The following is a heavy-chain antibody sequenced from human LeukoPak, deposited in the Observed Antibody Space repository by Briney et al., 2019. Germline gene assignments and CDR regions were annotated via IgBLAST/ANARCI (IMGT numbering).Heavy chain of an antibody. CDR3: ARVSMSGPFDY. J-gene: IGHJ4*02. CDR1: GFXFSSYA. D-gene: IGHD5/OR15-5a*01. Sequence: GGSLRLSCTASGFXFSSYAIHWVRQAPGKGPEYVSAIGRSGGDTYYANSVKGRFTISRDNSKNTLYLQMGSLRPDDMAVYYCARVSMSGPFDYWGQGTLVAVSS. CDR2: IGRSGGDT. V-gene: IGHV3-64*01.